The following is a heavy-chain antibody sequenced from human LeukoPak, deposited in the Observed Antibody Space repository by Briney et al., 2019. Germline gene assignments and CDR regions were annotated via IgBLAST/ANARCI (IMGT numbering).Heavy chain of an antibody. Sequence: SETLSLTCAVYGGTFSGYYWSWIRQPPGKGLEWIGEINHSGNANYNPSLKSRVTISIDTSKNQFSLRLSSVTAADTAIYYCARPFLRFSSGWHFDYWGQGILVTVSS. CDR1: GGTFSGYY. J-gene: IGHJ4*02. CDR2: INHSGNA. V-gene: IGHV4-34*01. D-gene: IGHD6-19*01. CDR3: ARPFLRFSSGWHFDY.